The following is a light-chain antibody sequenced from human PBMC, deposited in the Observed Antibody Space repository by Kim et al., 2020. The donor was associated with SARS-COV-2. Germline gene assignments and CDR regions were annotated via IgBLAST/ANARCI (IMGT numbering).Light chain of an antibody. V-gene: IGLV3-19*01. CDR3: NSRDSSGNHYV. J-gene: IGLJ1*01. CDR1: SLRSYY. Sequence: SSELTQDPAVSVALGQTVGITCQGDSLRSYYASCYQQKPGQAPVLVIYGKNNRPSGIPDRFSGSSSGNTASLTITGSQAEDEADYYCNSRDSSGNHYVFG. CDR2: GKN.